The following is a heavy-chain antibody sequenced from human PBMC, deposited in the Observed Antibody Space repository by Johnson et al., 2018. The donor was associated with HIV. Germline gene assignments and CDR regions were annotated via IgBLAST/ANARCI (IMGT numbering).Heavy chain of an antibody. CDR3: ARDGQWGSTTWYSAFDI. V-gene: IGHV3-64*01. CDR2: ISTNGGRT. CDR1: GFTFSSYT. Sequence: VQLVESGGGLVQPGRSLRLSCAASGFTFSSYTMHWVRQAPGKGLEYVSSISTNGGRTHYANSVKGRFTISRDNSKNTLYLQMGSLRAEDMAVYYCARDGQWGSTTWYSAFDIWGQGTMVIVSS. D-gene: IGHD6-13*01. J-gene: IGHJ3*02.